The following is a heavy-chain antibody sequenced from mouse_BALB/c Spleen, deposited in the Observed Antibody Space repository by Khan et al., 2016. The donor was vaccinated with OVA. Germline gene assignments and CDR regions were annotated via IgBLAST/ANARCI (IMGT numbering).Heavy chain of an antibody. D-gene: IGHD2-14*01. CDR1: GYTFTSYT. CDR3: VRDGAYHRNDGWFAY. CDR2: INPSNGYT. Sequence: LTQSGAELARPGASVKMSCKASGYTFTSYTIHWIKKRPGQGLEWIGYINPSNGYTNYNQKFKDKATLTTDKSSTTAYLQLSSLTSDDSAVYNCVRDGAYHRNDGWFAYWGQGTLVTVSA. J-gene: IGHJ3*01. V-gene: IGHV1-4*01.